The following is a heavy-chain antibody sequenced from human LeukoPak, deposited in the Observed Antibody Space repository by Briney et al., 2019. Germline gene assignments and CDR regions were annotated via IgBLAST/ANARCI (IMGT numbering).Heavy chain of an antibody. CDR2: IYYSGST. V-gene: IGHV4-39*01. Sequence: ASETLSLTCTVSGGSISSSSYYWGWIRQPPGKGLEWIGSIYYSGSTYYNPSLKSRVTISVDTSKNQFSLKLSSVTAAGTAVYYCARGAYSSGWSFDYWGQGTLVTVSS. CDR1: GGSISSSSYY. J-gene: IGHJ4*02. CDR3: ARGAYSSGWSFDY. D-gene: IGHD6-19*01.